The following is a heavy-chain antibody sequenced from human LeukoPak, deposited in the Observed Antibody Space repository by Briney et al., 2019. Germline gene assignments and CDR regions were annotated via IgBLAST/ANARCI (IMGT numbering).Heavy chain of an antibody. V-gene: IGHV3-74*01. J-gene: IGHJ4*02. Sequence: GGSLRLSCEASGFILSTYWMHWVRQAPGKGLVWVSRINSDGSRTTYADSVKGRFTISRDNAENTLYVQMNSLRAEDTAVYYCATGNGDSRYYFDYWGQGTLVTVSS. CDR3: ATGNGDSRYYFDY. CDR1: GFILSTYW. D-gene: IGHD4-17*01. CDR2: INSDGSRT.